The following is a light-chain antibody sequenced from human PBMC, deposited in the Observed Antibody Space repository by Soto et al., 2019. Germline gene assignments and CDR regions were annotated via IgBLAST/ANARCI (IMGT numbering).Light chain of an antibody. CDR1: QGISSY. CDR3: QQYYSFPPT. Sequence: IQLTQSPSSLSASVGDRFTFTCRASQGISSYLAWYQQKPGKAPELLIYAASTLQSGVPSRFSGSGSGTDFTLTISCLQSEDFATYYCQQYYSFPPTFGPGTKVDIK. CDR2: AAS. J-gene: IGKJ3*01. V-gene: IGKV1-9*01.